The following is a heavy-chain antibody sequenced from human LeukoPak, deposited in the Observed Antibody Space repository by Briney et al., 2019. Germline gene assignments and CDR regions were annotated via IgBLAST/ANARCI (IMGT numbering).Heavy chain of an antibody. CDR1: GFVFSTCG. D-gene: IGHD3-22*01. J-gene: IGHJ4*02. Sequence: GGSLRLSCAAFGFVFSTCGMHWVRQAPGKGLEWVAVIWDDGSNQYYVDSVRGRFTISRDNSKNTLYLQMNSLRAEDTAVYYCARDGGYHDSSGYYHSYYFDYWGQGTLVTVSP. CDR3: ARDGGYHDSSGYYHSYYFDY. V-gene: IGHV3-33*01. CDR2: IWDDGSNQ.